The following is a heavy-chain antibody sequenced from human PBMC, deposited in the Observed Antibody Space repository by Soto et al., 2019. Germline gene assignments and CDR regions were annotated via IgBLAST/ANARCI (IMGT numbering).Heavy chain of an antibody. V-gene: IGHV3-48*02. J-gene: IGHJ4*02. CDR1: GFTFSSYS. CDR2: IRSSSSTI. D-gene: IGHD3-22*01. CDR3: ARDGDHYDSSGYYPYYFDY. Sequence: EVQLVESGGGLVQPGGSLRLSCAASGFTFSSYSMNWVRQAPGKGLEWVSYIRSSSSTIYYADSVKGRFTISRDNAKTSLSLQMTSLRDEDTAVYYCARDGDHYDSSGYYPYYFDYWGQGTLVTVSS.